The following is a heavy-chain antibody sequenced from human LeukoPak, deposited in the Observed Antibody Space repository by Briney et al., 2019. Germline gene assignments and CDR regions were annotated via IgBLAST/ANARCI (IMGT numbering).Heavy chain of an antibody. CDR1: DGSMKSYH. CDR2: IYTSGST. Sequence: KSSETLSLTCSVPDGSMKSYHWSWIRQPAGKGLEWIERIYTSGSTDYNPSLLSRVTMSVDTSKNQVSLKLSSVTAADTAMYYCARAAEYSSGWYLFDYWGQGILVTVSA. J-gene: IGHJ4*02. D-gene: IGHD6-19*01. CDR3: ARAAEYSSGWYLFDY. V-gene: IGHV4-4*07.